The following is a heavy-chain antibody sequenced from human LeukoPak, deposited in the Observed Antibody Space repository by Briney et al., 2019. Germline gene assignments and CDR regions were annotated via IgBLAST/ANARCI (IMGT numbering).Heavy chain of an antibody. CDR3: ANDGRPAAIAVGFRH. CDR1: GGSFSGYY. D-gene: IGHD2-2*01. V-gene: IGHV4-34*01. Sequence: SETLSLTCAVYGGSFSGYYWSWIRQPPGKGLEWIGEINHSGGTNYNPSLKSRVTISVDTSKNQFSLKLSSVTAEDTAVYYCANDGRPAAIAVGFRHWGQGTLVTVSS. J-gene: IGHJ1*01. CDR2: INHSGGT.